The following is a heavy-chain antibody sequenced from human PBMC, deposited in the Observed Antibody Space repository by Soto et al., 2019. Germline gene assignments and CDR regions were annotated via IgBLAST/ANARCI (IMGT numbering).Heavy chain of an antibody. D-gene: IGHD1-7*01. V-gene: IGHV3-30*18. CDR3: AKPTTITKGNWKYYRKNG. J-gene: IGHJ6*02. CDR2: ISYDGSDK. Sequence: PGGSMRFSCAPSGFSFSSYGMHWVRQAPGKGLEWVAIISYDGSDKYYADSVKGRFTISRDNSKNTLYLQMNSLRPEDTAVYYCAKPTTITKGNWKYYRKNGWGQGTKATVAS. CDR1: GFSFSSYG.